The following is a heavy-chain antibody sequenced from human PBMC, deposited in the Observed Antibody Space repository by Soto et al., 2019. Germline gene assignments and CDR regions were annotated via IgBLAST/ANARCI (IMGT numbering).Heavy chain of an antibody. CDR2: IITLFGTS. V-gene: IGHV1-69*01. J-gene: IGHJ4*02. D-gene: IGHD2-21*02. CDR1: GGTFSSHS. CDR3: AREVGYGDFSAALLD. Sequence: EQLMQSGAEVKKPGSSVKVSCKASGGTFSSHSINWVRQAPGQGLEWMGGIITLFGTSNYAQNFQGRVTITADQSTSTAYMELNSLRSDDTAVYYCAREVGYGDFSAALLDWGQGYLVTVSS.